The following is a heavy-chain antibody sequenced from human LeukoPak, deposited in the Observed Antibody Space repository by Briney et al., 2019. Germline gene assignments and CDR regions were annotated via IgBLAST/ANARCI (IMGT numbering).Heavy chain of an antibody. CDR3: AKDAPSDSSGRDAFDI. D-gene: IGHD3-22*01. CDR1: GFTFSSYA. V-gene: IGHV3-23*01. CDR2: ISGSGGST. J-gene: IGHJ3*02. Sequence: PGGSLRLSCAASGFTFSSYAMSWVRQAPGKGLEWVSAISGSGGSTYYADSVKGRFTTSRDNSKNTLYLQMNSLRAEDTAVYYCAKDAPSDSSGRDAFDIWGQGTMVTVSS.